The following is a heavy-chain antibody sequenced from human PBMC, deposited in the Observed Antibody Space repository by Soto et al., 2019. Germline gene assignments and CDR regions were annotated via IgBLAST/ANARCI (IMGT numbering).Heavy chain of an antibody. V-gene: IGHV1-18*04. CDR1: GYTFTSYG. D-gene: IGHD6-25*01. CDR3: VIASAGYFDL. CDR2: ISAYNGNT. Sequence: GASVKVSCKASGYTFTSYGISRVRPAPGQGLEWMGWISAYNGNTNYAQKLQGRVTMTTDTSTSTAYMELRSLRSDDTAVYYCVIASAGYFDLWGRGTLVTVSS. J-gene: IGHJ2*01.